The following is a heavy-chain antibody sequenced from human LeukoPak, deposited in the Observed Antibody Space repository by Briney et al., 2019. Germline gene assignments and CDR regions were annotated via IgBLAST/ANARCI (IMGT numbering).Heavy chain of an antibody. V-gene: IGHV3-30-3*01. CDR1: GFTFSSYA. D-gene: IGHD3-22*01. CDR2: ISYDGSNK. CDR3: ARDYYYDSSGYPDY. J-gene: IGHJ4*02. Sequence: GGSLRLSCAAPGFTFSSYAMHWVRQAPGKGLEWRTIISYDGSNKYYADSVKGRFTISRDNSKNTLYLQMNSLRAEDTAVYYCARDYYYDSSGYPDYWGQGSLVTVSS.